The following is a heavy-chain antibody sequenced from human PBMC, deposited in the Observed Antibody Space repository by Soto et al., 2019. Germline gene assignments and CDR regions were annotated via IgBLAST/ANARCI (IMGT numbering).Heavy chain of an antibody. J-gene: IGHJ4*02. D-gene: IGHD5-12*01. Sequence: QVQLVQSGAEVQKPGASVNVSCKAAGYTFTSYAIPWVRKAPGQRLEWMGWINAGNGNTKYSKKFQGRVIITRDTSAGTAYMELRSLRSEDTAVYYCATPIVAFYWGQGTLVTVSS. CDR1: GYTFTSYA. V-gene: IGHV1-3*01. CDR3: ATPIVAFY. CDR2: INAGNGNT.